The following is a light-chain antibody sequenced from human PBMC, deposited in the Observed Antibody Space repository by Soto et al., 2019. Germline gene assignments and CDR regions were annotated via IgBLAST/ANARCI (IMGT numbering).Light chain of an antibody. V-gene: IGKV3-20*01. CDR3: QQYGVSPT. Sequence: EIVLTQSPGTLSLSPGERATLSCRASQTISNTFLAWYQQRPGQAPRLLIYGASGRAAGIPDRFSGSGSGTDCTLSISRLEPEDFAVYYCQQYGVSPTFGGGNKVEIK. J-gene: IGKJ4*01. CDR2: GAS. CDR1: QTISNTF.